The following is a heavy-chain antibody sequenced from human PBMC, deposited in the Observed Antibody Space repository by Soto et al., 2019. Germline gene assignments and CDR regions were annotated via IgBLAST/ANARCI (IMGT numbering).Heavy chain of an antibody. CDR2: IYPSDSDT. J-gene: IGHJ5*02. D-gene: IGHD4-17*01. CDR1: GYSFTNYW. V-gene: IGHV5-51*01. CDR3: ARHGFYGDLSSNYFDP. Sequence: PGESLKISCKGSGYSFTNYWIAWVRQMPGKGLEYMGIIYPSDSDTRYSPSFQGQVTISADKSISTAYLQWSGLKASDTAIYYCARHGFYGDLSSNYFDPWGQGTLVTVSS.